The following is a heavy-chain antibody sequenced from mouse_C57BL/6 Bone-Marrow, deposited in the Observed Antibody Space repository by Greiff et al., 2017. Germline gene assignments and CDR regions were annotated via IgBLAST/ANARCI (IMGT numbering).Heavy chain of an antibody. CDR2: IRSKSSNYAT. V-gene: IGHV10-3*01. J-gene: IGHJ1*03. CDR3: VREVANWDVGWYFDV. Sequence: EVKVVESGGGLVQPKGSLKLSCAASGFTFNTYAMHWVRQAPGKGLEWVARIRSKSSNYATYYADSVKDRFTISRDDSQSMLYLQMNNLKTEDTAMYYCVREVANWDVGWYFDVWGTGTTVTVSS. D-gene: IGHD4-1*01. CDR1: GFTFNTYA.